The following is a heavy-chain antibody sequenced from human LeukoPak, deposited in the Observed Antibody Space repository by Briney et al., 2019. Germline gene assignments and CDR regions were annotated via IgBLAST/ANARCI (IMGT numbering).Heavy chain of an antibody. D-gene: IGHD3-10*01. CDR2: IYYSGST. CDR1: GGSIVITNYY. J-gene: IGHJ5*02. Sequence: SETLSLTCTVSGGSIVITNYYWGWLRQPPGKGLEWLGTIYYSGSTYYKPSLKSRVTISVDTSKNQFSLKLSSVTAADTAVYYCARDLEDYYYGSGENWFDPWGQGTLVTVSS. V-gene: IGHV4-39*07. CDR3: ARDLEDYYYGSGENWFDP.